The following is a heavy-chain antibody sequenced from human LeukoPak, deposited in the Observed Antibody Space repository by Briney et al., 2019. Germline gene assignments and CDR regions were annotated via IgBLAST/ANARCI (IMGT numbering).Heavy chain of an antibody. CDR1: GFIFSNYW. V-gene: IGHV3-74*01. D-gene: IGHD3-22*01. Sequence: GGSLRLSCAASGFIFSNYWMHWVRQAPGKELECMSRINIAGTGTSYADSVKGRFTISRDNAKNTLYLEMNSLRAEDTAVYYCARSRYYDSSGYKYYFDYWGQGTLVTVSS. CDR3: ARSRYYDSSGYKYYFDY. CDR2: INIAGTGT. J-gene: IGHJ4*02.